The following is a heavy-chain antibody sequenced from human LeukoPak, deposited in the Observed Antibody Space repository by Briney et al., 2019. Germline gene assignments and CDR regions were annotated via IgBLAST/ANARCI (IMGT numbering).Heavy chain of an antibody. Sequence: PSETLSLTCAVSGGSISSGGYSWSWIRQPPGKGLEWIGYIYHSGSTYYNPSLKSRVTIPVDRSKNQFSLKLSSVTAADTAVYYCASLYYYDSSGYRETFVDYWGQGTLVTVSS. CDR1: GGSISSGGYS. J-gene: IGHJ4*02. CDR2: IYHSGST. D-gene: IGHD3-22*01. CDR3: ASLYYYDSSGYRETFVDY. V-gene: IGHV4-30-2*01.